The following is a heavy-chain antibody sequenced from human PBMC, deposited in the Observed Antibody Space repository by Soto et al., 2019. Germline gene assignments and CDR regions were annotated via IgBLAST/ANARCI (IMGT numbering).Heavy chain of an antibody. CDR3: ARDRRSSIAARSYYFDY. J-gene: IGHJ4*02. V-gene: IGHV1-2*02. Sequence: ASVKVSCKASGYTFTGYYMHWVRQAPGQGLEWMGWINPNSGGTNYAQKFQGRVTMTRDTSISTAYMEPSRLRSDDTAVYYCARDRRSSIAARSYYFDYWGQGTLVTVSS. CDR2: INPNSGGT. D-gene: IGHD6-6*01. CDR1: GYTFTGYY.